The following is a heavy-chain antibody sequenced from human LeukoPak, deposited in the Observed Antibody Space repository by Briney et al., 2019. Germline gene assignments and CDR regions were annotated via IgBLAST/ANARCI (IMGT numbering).Heavy chain of an antibody. V-gene: IGHV3-9*01. CDR3: AKDLEWELRGWGFDY. CDR2: ISWNSGSI. CDR1: GFTFDDYA. J-gene: IGHJ4*02. Sequence: GGSLRLSCAASGFTFDDYAMHWVRQAPGKGLEWVSDISWNSGSIGYADSVKGRFTISRDNAKNSLYLQMNSLRAEDTALYYWAKDLEWELRGWGFDYWGQGTLVTVSS. D-gene: IGHD1-26*01.